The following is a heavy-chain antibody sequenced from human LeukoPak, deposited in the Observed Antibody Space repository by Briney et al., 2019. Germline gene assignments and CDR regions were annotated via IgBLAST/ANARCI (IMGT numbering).Heavy chain of an antibody. J-gene: IGHJ4*02. CDR2: IKQDGSEK. D-gene: IGHD3-10*01. CDR3: ARARGSSPPHS. Sequence: PGGSLRLSCAASGFTFSSYWTSWVRQAPGKGLEWVANIKQDGSEKYYVDSVKGRFTISRDNAKNSLYLQMNSLRAEDTAVYYCARARGSSPPHSWGQGTLVTVSS. CDR1: GFTFSSYW. V-gene: IGHV3-7*01.